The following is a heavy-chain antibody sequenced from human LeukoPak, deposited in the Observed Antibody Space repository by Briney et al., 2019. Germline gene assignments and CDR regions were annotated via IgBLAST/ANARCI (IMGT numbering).Heavy chain of an antibody. CDR1: GFTFSSYD. D-gene: IGHD4-23*01. V-gene: IGHV3-13*01. Sequence: GGSLRLSCAASGFTFSSYDMHWVRQATGKGLEWVSAIGTAGDTYYPGSVKGRFTITRENAKNSLYLQMNSLRAGDTAVYYCARWAAVDRAFDIWGQGTMVTVSS. CDR2: IGTAGDT. J-gene: IGHJ3*02. CDR3: ARWAAVDRAFDI.